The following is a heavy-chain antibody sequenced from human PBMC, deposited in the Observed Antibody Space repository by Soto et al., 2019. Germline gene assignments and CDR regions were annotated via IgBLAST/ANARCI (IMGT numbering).Heavy chain of an antibody. J-gene: IGHJ4*02. CDR2: IYYSGST. D-gene: IGHD3-22*01. CDR1: GGSISSYY. Sequence: SETLSLTCTVSGGSISSYYWSWIRQPPGKGLEWIGYIYYSGSTNYNPSLKSRVTISVDTSKNQSSLKLSSVTAADTAVYYCARAYYDSSAPYYFDYWGQGTLVTVSS. CDR3: ARAYYDSSAPYYFDY. V-gene: IGHV4-59*01.